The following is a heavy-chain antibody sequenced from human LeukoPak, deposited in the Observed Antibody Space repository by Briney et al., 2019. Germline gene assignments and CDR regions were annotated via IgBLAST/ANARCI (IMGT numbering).Heavy chain of an antibody. CDR1: GFTFSSYW. V-gene: IGHV3-23*01. CDR2: ISGSGDST. D-gene: IGHD3-10*01. J-gene: IGHJ4*02. Sequence: GGSLRLSCAASGFTFSSYWMHWVRQAPGKGLEWVSVISGSGDSTYYVDSVKGRFTISRDNSKNTLYLQMNRLRAEDTAVYFCARSQYYYGSGSYYKVSFDNWGQGTLVTVSS. CDR3: ARSQYYYGSGSYYKVSFDN.